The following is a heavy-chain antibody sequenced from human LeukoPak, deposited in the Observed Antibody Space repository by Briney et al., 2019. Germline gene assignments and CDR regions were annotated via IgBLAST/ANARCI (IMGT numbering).Heavy chain of an antibody. CDR2: IYTSGST. CDR3: ARENYDFWSGYYYYFDY. Sequence: PSQTLSLTCTVSGGSISSGSYYWSWIRQPAGKGLEWIGRIYTSGSTNYNPSLKSRVTISVDTSKNQFSLKLSSVTAADTAVYYCARENYDFWSGYYYYFDYWRQGTLVTVSS. J-gene: IGHJ4*02. D-gene: IGHD3-3*01. V-gene: IGHV4-61*02. CDR1: GGSISSGSYY.